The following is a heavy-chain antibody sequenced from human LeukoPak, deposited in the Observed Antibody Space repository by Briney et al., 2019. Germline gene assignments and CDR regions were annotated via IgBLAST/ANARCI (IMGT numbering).Heavy chain of an antibody. Sequence: SVKVSCKASGDTFSSYAISWVRQAPGQGLEWMGGFIPIFGTANYAQKFQGRVTITADESTSTAYMELSSLRSEDTAVYCCARRVSAVSSLNYYGSGSYYDLDYWGQGTLVAVSS. CDR3: ARRVSAVSSLNYYGSGSYYDLDY. D-gene: IGHD3-10*01. CDR1: GDTFSSYA. V-gene: IGHV1-69*13. CDR2: FIPIFGTA. J-gene: IGHJ4*02.